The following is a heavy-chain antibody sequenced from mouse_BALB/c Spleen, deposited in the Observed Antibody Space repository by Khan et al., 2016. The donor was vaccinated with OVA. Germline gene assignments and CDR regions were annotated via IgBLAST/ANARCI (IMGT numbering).Heavy chain of an antibody. D-gene: IGHD1-2*01. CDR2: ISPGSGDT. CDR3: ARRNYFGYTFAY. J-gene: IGHJ3*01. V-gene: IGHV1-77*01. Sequence: QVQLQQSGAELARPGASVKLSCKASGYTFTDYYINWVKQRTGQGLEWIGEISPGSGDTYYNEKFKGKATLTADKSSSTVYMPLSSLTAEASAVYFCARRNYFGYTFAYWGQGTLVTVSA. CDR1: GYTFTDYY.